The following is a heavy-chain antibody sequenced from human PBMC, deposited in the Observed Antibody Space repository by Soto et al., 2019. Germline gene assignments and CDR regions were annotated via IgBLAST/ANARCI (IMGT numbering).Heavy chain of an antibody. Sequence: ASVKVSCKVSGYTLTELSMHWVRQAPGKGLEWMGGFDPEDGETIYAQKFQGRVTMTEDTSTDTAYMELSSLRSEDTAVYYCATVYIVVVQAAQMIESWFDPWGQGTLVTVSS. V-gene: IGHV1-24*01. CDR2: FDPEDGET. J-gene: IGHJ5*02. CDR3: ATVYIVVVQAAQMIESWFDP. CDR1: GYTLTELS. D-gene: IGHD2-2*01.